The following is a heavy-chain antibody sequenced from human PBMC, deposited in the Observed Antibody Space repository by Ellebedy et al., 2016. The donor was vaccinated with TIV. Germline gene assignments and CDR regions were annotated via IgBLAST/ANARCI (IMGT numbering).Heavy chain of an antibody. V-gene: IGHV3-64*04. CDR2: ISNNGIST. Sequence: GESLKISCSGSGFTFSSYGMHWVRQAPGKGLEDVSGISNNGISTSYADSVKGRFAISRDNTKNTLFLQMNSLRAEDTAVYYCAKGDGIPSFDYWGQGTLVSVSS. CDR1: GFTFSSYG. D-gene: IGHD1-26*01. CDR3: AKGDGIPSFDY. J-gene: IGHJ4*02.